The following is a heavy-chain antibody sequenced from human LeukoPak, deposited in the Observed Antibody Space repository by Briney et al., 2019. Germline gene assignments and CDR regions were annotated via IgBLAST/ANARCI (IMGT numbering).Heavy chain of an antibody. CDR1: GYTLTELS. CDR2: FDPEDGET. J-gene: IGHJ4*02. V-gene: IGHV1-24*01. CDR3: ARAQRRYYGSGSYYRFEVGY. Sequence: GASVKVSCKVSGYTLTELSMHWVRQAPGKGLEWMGGFDPEDGETIYAQKFQGRVTMTRDTSISTAYMELSRLRSDDTAVYYCARAQRRYYGSGSYYRFEVGYWGQGTLVTVSS. D-gene: IGHD3-10*01.